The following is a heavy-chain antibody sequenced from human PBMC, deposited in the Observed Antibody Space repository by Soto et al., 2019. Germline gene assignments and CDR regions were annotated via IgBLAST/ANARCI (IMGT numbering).Heavy chain of an antibody. V-gene: IGHV4-59*01. D-gene: IGHD2-21*02. J-gene: IGHJ6*02. CDR3: ARDLWGYCGADCYPLDV. CDR2: MYNTGST. CDR1: GGSISSYY. Sequence: QVRLQESGPGLVKPSETLSLTCTVSGGSISSYYWSWIRQPPGKGLEWIGYMYNTGSTIYNPSLKSRVHISVXXSXNQXSLKLTSVTAADTAVYYCARDLWGYCGADCYPLDVWGQGTTVTVSS.